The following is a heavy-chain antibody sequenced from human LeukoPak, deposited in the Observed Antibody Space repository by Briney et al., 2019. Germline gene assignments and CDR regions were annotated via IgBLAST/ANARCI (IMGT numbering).Heavy chain of an antibody. D-gene: IGHD2-21*02. CDR1: GGSLSGYY. J-gene: IGHJ4*02. Sequence: SETLSLTCAVYGGSLSGYYWSWIRQPPGKGLEWIGEINHSGSTNYNPSLKSRVTISVDTSKNQFSLKLSSVTAADTAVYYCARSGTYCGGDCSDYWGQGTLVTVSS. CDR2: INHSGST. CDR3: ARSGTYCGGDCSDY. V-gene: IGHV4-34*01.